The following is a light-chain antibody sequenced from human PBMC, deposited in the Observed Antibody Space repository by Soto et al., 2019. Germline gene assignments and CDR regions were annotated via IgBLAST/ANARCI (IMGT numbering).Light chain of an antibody. CDR3: QQRSDWPIT. V-gene: IGKV3-11*01. Sequence: EIVLTQSPATLSLSPGERVTLSCRASQSVSSNLAWYQQKPGQAPRLLMYGASNRATGIPARFSGSGSGTDFTLTISCLQPEDFAVYHCQQRSDWPITFGQGTRLEIK. CDR2: GAS. CDR1: QSVSSN. J-gene: IGKJ5*01.